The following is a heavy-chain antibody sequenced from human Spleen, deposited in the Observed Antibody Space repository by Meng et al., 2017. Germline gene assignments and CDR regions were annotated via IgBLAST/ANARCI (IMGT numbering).Heavy chain of an antibody. CDR2: ISWNSGSI. J-gene: IGHJ3*02. V-gene: IGHV3-9*01. CDR3: ARHSSSWSNDAFDI. D-gene: IGHD6-13*01. CDR1: GFTFDDYA. Sequence: SLKISCAASGFTFDDYAMHWVRQAPGKGLEWVSGISWNSGSIGYADSVKGRFTISRDNAKNSLYLQMNSLRAEDTAVYYCARHSSSWSNDAFDIWGQGTMVTVSS.